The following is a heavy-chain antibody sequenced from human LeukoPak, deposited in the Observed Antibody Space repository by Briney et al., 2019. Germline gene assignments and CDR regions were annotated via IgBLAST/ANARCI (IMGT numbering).Heavy chain of an antibody. J-gene: IGHJ6*03. Sequence: GGSLRLSCAASGFTFSSYAMSWVRQAPGKGLEWVSAIIGSGGSTYYADSVKGRFTISRDNSKNTLYLQMNSLRAEDTAVYYCAKVPYYDFWSGYPSYMDVWGKGTTVTVSS. CDR1: GFTFSSYA. V-gene: IGHV3-23*01. CDR3: AKVPYYDFWSGYPSYMDV. CDR2: IIGSGGST. D-gene: IGHD3-3*01.